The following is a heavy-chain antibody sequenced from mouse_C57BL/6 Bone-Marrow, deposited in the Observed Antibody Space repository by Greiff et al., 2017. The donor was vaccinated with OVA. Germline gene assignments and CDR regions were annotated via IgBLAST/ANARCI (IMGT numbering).Heavy chain of an antibody. CDR1: GYTFTSYW. CDR2: IHPNSGST. J-gene: IGHJ3*01. CDR3: ARRGYGSSSAWFAY. Sequence: VQLVESGAELVKPGASVKLSCKASGYTFTSYWMHWVKQRPGQGLEWIGMIHPNSGSTNYNEKFKSKATLTVDKSSSTAYMQLSSLTSEDSAVYYCARRGYGSSSAWFAYWGQGTLVTVSA. V-gene: IGHV1-64*01. D-gene: IGHD1-1*01.